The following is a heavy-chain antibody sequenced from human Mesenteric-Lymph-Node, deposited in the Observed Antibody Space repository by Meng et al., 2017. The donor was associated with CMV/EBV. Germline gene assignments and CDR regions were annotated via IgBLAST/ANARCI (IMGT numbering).Heavy chain of an antibody. CDR2: IWNDGINK. J-gene: IGHJ4*02. Sequence: LFCVASGFTFSTYGMHWVRQAPGKGLEGVAVIWNDGINKYYADSVKGRFTISRDNSKNTLYLQMSSLRAEDTAVYYCAKDESRWPLDYWGQGTLVTVSS. V-gene: IGHV3-33*06. CDR3: AKDESRWPLDY. D-gene: IGHD3-22*01. CDR1: GFTFSTYG.